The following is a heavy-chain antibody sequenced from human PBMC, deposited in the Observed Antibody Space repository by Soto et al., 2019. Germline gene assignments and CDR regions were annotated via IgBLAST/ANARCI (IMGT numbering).Heavy chain of an antibody. CDR1: GGSFSGYY. J-gene: IGHJ4*02. Sequence: SETLSLTRAVYGGSFSGYYWSWIRQPPGRGLEWIGEINHSGSTNYNPSLKSRVTISVDTSKNQFSLKLSSVTAADTAVYYCARFAGIEFDYWGQGTLVTVSS. CDR2: INHSGST. D-gene: IGHD6-13*01. V-gene: IGHV4-34*01. CDR3: ARFAGIEFDY.